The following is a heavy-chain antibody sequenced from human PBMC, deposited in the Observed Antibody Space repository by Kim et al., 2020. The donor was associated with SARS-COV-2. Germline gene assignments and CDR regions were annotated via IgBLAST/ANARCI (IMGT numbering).Heavy chain of an antibody. D-gene: IGHD3-16*02. J-gene: IGHJ3*02. CDR1: GFTFSSYS. CDR2: ISSSSSYI. CDR3: ARDLYDYLWGSYRYTSPFDI. V-gene: IGHV3-21*01. Sequence: GGSLRLSCAASGFTFSSYSMNWVRQAPGKGLEWVSSISSSSSYIYYADSVKGRFTISRDNAKNSLYLQMNSLRAEDTAVYYCARDLYDYLWGSYRYTSPFDIWGQGTMVTVSS.